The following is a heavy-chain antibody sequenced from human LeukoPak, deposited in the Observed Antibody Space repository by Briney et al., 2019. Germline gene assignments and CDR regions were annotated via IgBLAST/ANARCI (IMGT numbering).Heavy chain of an antibody. D-gene: IGHD6-13*01. Sequence: GGSLRLSCAASGFXFSSYSMXXXXXAXXXXXXXXSSISSSSSYIYYADSVXGRXXXSXXXXXXXLXLQMNSLRAEDTAVYYCARAPYSSSWYPIDYWGQGTLVTVSS. CDR3: ARAPYSSSWYPIDY. V-gene: IGHV3-21*01. CDR1: GFXFSSYS. CDR2: ISSSSSYI. J-gene: IGHJ4*02.